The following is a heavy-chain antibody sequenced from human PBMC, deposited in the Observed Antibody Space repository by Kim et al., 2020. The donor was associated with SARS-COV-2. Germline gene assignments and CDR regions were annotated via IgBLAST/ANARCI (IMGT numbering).Heavy chain of an antibody. V-gene: IGHV4-61*01. D-gene: IGHD4-17*01. J-gene: IGHJ3*02. CDR1: GGSVSSSSYY. CDR2: IDDGEDT. CDR3: ARDDYDDLGAFDI. Sequence: SETLSLTCIVSGGSVSSSSYYWTWIRQPPGKGLEWIGYIDDGEDTGYNPSLESRVKISVDTSKNQFSLSLTSVTAADTAVYYCARDDYDDLGAFDIWGRGTMVTVSS.